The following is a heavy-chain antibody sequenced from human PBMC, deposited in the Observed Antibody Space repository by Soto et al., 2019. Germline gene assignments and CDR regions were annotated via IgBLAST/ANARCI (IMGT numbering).Heavy chain of an antibody. V-gene: IGHV1-69*01. CDR2: IVPLFGTT. CDR1: GGNFTSYA. D-gene: IGHD6-13*01. J-gene: IGHJ5*02. Sequence: QVQLVQSGAEVKKPGSSVKVSCKASGGNFTSYAISWVRQAPGQGLEFMGGIVPLFGTTNYAHKFRGRVTVTADASTSTVYMEMSSLRSEDTAVYYCAKASGRSWYNWFDPWGQGTLVTVST. CDR3: AKASGRSWYNWFDP.